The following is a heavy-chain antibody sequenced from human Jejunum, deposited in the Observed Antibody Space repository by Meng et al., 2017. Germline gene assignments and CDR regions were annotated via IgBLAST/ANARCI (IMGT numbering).Heavy chain of an antibody. D-gene: IGHD3-9*01. CDR3: ARIQTGSYSGFDY. J-gene: IGHJ4*02. Sequence: VQLVESGGGGVRPGGSLRLSCAASGFTFDDYGMSWVRQAPGKGLEWVSGLNWNGVSTGYADSVKGRFTISRDNAKNSLFLQMNSLRAEDTALYYCARIQTGSYSGFDYWGLGTVVTVSS. V-gene: IGHV3-20*04. CDR1: GFTFDDYG. CDR2: LNWNGVST.